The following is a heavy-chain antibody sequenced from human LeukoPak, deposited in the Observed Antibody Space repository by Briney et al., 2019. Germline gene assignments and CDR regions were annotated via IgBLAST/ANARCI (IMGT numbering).Heavy chain of an antibody. CDR1: GGSFSGYY. J-gene: IGHJ6*03. D-gene: IGHD3-9*01. CDR2: INHSGST. Sequence: SETLSLTCAVYGGSFSGYYWSWIRQPPGKGLEWIGEINHSGSTNYNPSLKSRVTISVDTSKNQFSLKLSSVTAADTAVYYCARGEILTGPNLYYYYYMDVRGKGTTVTVSS. V-gene: IGHV4-34*01. CDR3: ARGEILTGPNLYYYYYMDV.